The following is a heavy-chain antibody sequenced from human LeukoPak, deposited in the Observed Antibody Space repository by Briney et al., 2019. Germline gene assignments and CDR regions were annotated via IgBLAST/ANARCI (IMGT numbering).Heavy chain of an antibody. CDR3: ARDPPLYDFWSGYTPNDAFDI. D-gene: IGHD3-3*01. CDR1: GYTFTSFD. J-gene: IGHJ3*02. CDR2: ISVYNGDT. V-gene: IGHV1-18*01. Sequence: ASVKVSCKASGYTFTSFDISWVRQAPGQGLGWMGWISVYNGDTNYAQKLQDRVTMTTDTSTSTAYMELRSLRSDDTAVYYCARDPPLYDFWSGYTPNDAFDIWGQGTMVTVSS.